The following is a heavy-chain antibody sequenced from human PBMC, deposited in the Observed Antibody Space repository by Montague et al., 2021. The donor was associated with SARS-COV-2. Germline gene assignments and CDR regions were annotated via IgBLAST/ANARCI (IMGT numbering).Heavy chain of an antibody. Sequence: SETLSLTCTVSGYSISTGYYWGWIRQPPGKGLEWIGTIYHSGSTYLHPSLKSRVTISVDTSKNQFSLNLSSVTAADTAVYYCAKVAGSHDTFDIWGRGTMVTVSS. CDR2: IYHSGST. CDR1: GYSISTGYY. J-gene: IGHJ3*02. V-gene: IGHV4-38-2*02. D-gene: IGHD6-19*01. CDR3: AKVAGSHDTFDI.